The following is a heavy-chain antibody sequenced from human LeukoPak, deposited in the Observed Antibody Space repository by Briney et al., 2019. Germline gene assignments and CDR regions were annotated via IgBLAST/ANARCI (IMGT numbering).Heavy chain of an antibody. CDR1: GFTFSSYA. CDR2: ISGSGGST. Sequence: GGSLRLSCAAPGFTFSSYAMSWVRQAPGKGLEWVSAISGSGGSTYYADSVKGRFTISRDNSKNTLYLQMNSLRAEDTAVYYCARDSEWDDSSGYYYDWFDPWGQGTLVTVSS. D-gene: IGHD3-22*01. CDR3: ARDSEWDDSSGYYYDWFDP. J-gene: IGHJ5*02. V-gene: IGHV3-23*01.